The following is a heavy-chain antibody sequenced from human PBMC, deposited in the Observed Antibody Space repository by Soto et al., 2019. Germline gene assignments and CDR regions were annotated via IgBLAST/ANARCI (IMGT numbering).Heavy chain of an antibody. D-gene: IGHD3-22*01. CDR1: GFTFSSYS. V-gene: IGHV3-21*01. J-gene: IGHJ4*02. CDR2: ISSSSSYI. CDR3: ATSGGYDSSGYNDY. Sequence: GSLRVSCAASGFTFSSYSMNWVRQAPGKGLEWVSSISSSSSYIYYADSVKGRFTISRDNAKNSLYLQMNSLRAEDTAVYYCATSGGYDSSGYNDYWGQGTLVTVSS.